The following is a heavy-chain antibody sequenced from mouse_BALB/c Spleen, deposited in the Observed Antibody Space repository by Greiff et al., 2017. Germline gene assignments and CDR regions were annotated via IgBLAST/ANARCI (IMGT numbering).Heavy chain of an antibody. J-gene: IGHJ2*01. Sequence: DVKLQESGPGLVKPSQSLSLTCSVTGYSITSGYYWNWIRQFPGNKLEWMGYISYDGSNNYNPSLKNRISITRDTSKNQFFLKLNSVTTEDTATYYCARDPGSYYFDYWGQGTTLTVSS. CDR2: ISYDGSN. CDR1: GYSITSGYY. CDR3: ARDPGSYYFDY. V-gene: IGHV3-6*02.